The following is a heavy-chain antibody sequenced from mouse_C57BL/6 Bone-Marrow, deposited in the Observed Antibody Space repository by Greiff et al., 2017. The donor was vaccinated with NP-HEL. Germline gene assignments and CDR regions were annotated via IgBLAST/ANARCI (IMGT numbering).Heavy chain of an antibody. V-gene: IGHV10-1*01. Sequence: EVQVVESGGGLVQPKGSLKLSCAASGFSFNTYAMNWVRQAPGKGLEWVARIRSKSNNYATYYADSVKDRFTISRDDSESMLYLQMNNLKTEDTAMYYCVRPSYYDYEGYFDVWGTGTTVTVSS. CDR2: IRSKSNNYAT. CDR3: VRPSYYDYEGYFDV. J-gene: IGHJ1*03. D-gene: IGHD2-4*01. CDR1: GFSFNTYA.